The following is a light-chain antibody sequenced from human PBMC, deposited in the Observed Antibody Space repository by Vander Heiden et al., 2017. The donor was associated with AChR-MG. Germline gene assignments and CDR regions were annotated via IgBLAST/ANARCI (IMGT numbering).Light chain of an antibody. CDR2: LGS. Sequence: DIGTTQSPLPLPVTPGEPASISCRSSQSLLHSDGYHYLEWYLQKPGQSPQLLIYLGSHRASGVPDRFSGSGAGTDFTLKISRVEAEDVGVYYCRQPRQPPWTFGQWTKVEFK. V-gene: IGKV2-28*01. CDR3: RQPRQPPWT. CDR1: QSLLHSDGYHY. J-gene: IGKJ1*01.